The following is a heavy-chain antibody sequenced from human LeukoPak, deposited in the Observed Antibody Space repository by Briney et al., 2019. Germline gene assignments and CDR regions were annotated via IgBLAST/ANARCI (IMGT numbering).Heavy chain of an antibody. D-gene: IGHD3-3*01. CDR1: GGSISSGSYY. CDR3: ARGPDYDFWSGYYSGWFDP. J-gene: IGHJ5*02. V-gene: IGHV4-61*02. CDR2: IYTSGST. Sequence: SETLSLTCTVSGGSISSGSYYWSWIWQPAGKGLEWIGRIYTSGSTNYNPSLKSRVTISVDTSKNQFSLKLSSVTAADTAVYYCARGPDYDFWSGYYSGWFDPWGQGTLVTVSS.